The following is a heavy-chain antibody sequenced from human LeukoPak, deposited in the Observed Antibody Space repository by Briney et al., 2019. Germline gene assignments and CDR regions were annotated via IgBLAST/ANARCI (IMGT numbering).Heavy chain of an antibody. CDR2: ISAYNGNT. Sequence: GASVKVSCKASGYTFTSYGISWVRQAPGQGLEWMGWISAYNGNTNHAQKLQGRVTMTTDTSTSTAYMELRSLRSDDTAVYYCATRGYYDNRGYYFYYFDYWGQGTLVTVSS. CDR3: ATRGYYDNRGYYFYYFDY. CDR1: GYTFTSYG. D-gene: IGHD3-22*01. V-gene: IGHV1-18*01. J-gene: IGHJ4*02.